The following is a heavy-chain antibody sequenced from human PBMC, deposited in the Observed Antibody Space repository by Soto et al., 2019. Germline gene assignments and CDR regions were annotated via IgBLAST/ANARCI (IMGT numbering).Heavy chain of an antibody. CDR3: ASRDPGTSVDY. V-gene: IGHV4-4*02. D-gene: IGHD1-7*01. J-gene: IGHJ4*02. CDR1: GASFTSNGW. CDR2: IYRTGST. Sequence: PSETLSLTCAVSGASFTSNGWWTWVRQPPGRGLEWIGEIYRTGSTNYNPSLKSRVTISLDKSENQFSRKVTSLTAADTAVYYCASRDPGTSVDYWGQGTLVTVSS.